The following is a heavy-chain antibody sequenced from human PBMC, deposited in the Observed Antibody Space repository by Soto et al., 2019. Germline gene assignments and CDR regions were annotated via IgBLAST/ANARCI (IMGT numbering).Heavy chain of an antibody. CDR3: AKVRTPLSHVVSYGMDV. J-gene: IGHJ6*02. D-gene: IGHD2-15*01. V-gene: IGHV3-30*18. Sequence: GGSLRLSCAASGFTFSSYGMHWVRQAPGKGLEWVAVISYDGSNKYYADSVKGRFTISRDNSKNTLYLQMNGLRAEDTAVYYCAKVRTPLSHVVSYGMDVWGQGTTVTVSS. CDR2: ISYDGSNK. CDR1: GFTFSSYG.